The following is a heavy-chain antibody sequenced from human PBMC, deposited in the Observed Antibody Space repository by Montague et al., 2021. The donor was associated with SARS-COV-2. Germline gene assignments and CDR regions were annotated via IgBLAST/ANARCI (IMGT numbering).Heavy chain of an antibody. V-gene: IGHV4-59*01. J-gene: IGHJ3*02. Sequence: SETLSLTCTVYGGSISSYHWSWIRQPPGKGLEWIGYINYSGSTNYNPSLKSRVTISLDTSKNQFSLKLNSVTAADTAVYYCARGSYGRDAFDIWGQGTMVTVSS. CDR2: INYSGST. D-gene: IGHD5-18*01. CDR3: ARGSYGRDAFDI. CDR1: GGSISSYH.